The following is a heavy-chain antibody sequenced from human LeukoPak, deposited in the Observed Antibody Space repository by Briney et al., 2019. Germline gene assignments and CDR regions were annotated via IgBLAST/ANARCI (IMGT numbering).Heavy chain of an antibody. CDR2: INAGNGNT. V-gene: IGHV1-3*01. Sequence: ASVKVSYKASGYTFTSYAMHWVRQAPGQRLEWMGWINAGNGNTKYSQKFQGRVTITRDTSASTAYMELSSLRSEDTAVYYCARDLFPTRNYYDLFDPWGQGTLVTVSS. J-gene: IGHJ5*02. CDR1: GYTFTSYA. D-gene: IGHD3-22*01. CDR3: ARDLFPTRNYYDLFDP.